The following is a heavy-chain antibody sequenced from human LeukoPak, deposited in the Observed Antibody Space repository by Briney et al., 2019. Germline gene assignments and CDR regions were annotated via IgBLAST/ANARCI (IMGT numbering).Heavy chain of an antibody. CDR2: IDPKSGGT. J-gene: IGHJ4*02. V-gene: IGHV1-2*02. CDR3: ARDRGVGLRFDYFDY. Sequence: EASVKVSCKASGYTFTGYYMHWVRQAPGQGLEWMGWIDPKSGGTNYAQKFQGRVTMTRDTSISTAYMELSRLRSDDTAVYYCARDRGVGLRFDYFDYWGQGTLVTVSS. D-gene: IGHD5-12*01. CDR1: GYTFTGYY.